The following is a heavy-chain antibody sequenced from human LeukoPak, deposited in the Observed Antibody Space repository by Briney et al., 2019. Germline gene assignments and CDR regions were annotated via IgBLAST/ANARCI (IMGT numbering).Heavy chain of an antibody. D-gene: IGHD5-12*01. CDR3: ARDIGGYDWDYFDY. Sequence: SVKVSCKASGGTVSSYAISWVRQAPGQGLECMGRIIPIIGIGNHAQKFQGRVTITADKSTNTVYMELSSLRSEDTAVYYRARDIGGYDWDYFDYWGQGTLVTVSS. V-gene: IGHV1-69*04. CDR2: IIPIIGIG. CDR1: GGTVSSYA. J-gene: IGHJ4*01.